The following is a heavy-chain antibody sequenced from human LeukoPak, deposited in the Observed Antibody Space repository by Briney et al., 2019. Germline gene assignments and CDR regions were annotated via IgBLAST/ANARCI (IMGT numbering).Heavy chain of an antibody. CDR1: GVSISSYY. CDR2: IYYSGST. CDR3: ARDSYGYL. Sequence: SETLSLTCTVSGVSISSYYWSWIRQPPGKGLEWIGYIYYSGSTNYNPSLKSRVTISVDTSKNQFSLKLSSVTAADTAVYYCARDSYGYLWGQGTLVTVSS. D-gene: IGHD5-18*01. J-gene: IGHJ4*02. V-gene: IGHV4-59*01.